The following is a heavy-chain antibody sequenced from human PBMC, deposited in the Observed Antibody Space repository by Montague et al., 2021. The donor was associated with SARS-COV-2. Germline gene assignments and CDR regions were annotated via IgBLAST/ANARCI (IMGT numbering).Heavy chain of an antibody. CDR2: IYYSGST. Sequence: SETLSLTCTVSGGSISSSSYYWGWIHQPPGKGLEWIGCIYYSGSTYYNPSLKSRVTISVDTSKNQFSLKLSSVTAADTAVYYCARKASRGITIFGVVTASYYFDYWGQGTLVTVSS. CDR1: GGSISSSSYY. J-gene: IGHJ4*02. V-gene: IGHV4-39*01. CDR3: ARKASRGITIFGVVTASYYFDY. D-gene: IGHD3-3*01.